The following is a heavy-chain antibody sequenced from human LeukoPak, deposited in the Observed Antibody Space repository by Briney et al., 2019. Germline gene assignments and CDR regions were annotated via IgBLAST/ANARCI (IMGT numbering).Heavy chain of an antibody. CDR1: GFTFSSYS. Sequence: GGSLRLSCAASGFTFSSYSMNWVRQAPGKGLEWVSSISSSSSYIYYADSVKGRFTISRDNAKNSLYLQMNSLRAEDTAVYYCARDSTVGHNWFDPWGQGTLVTVSS. D-gene: IGHD1-14*01. V-gene: IGHV3-21*01. J-gene: IGHJ5*02. CDR2: ISSSSSYI. CDR3: ARDSTVGHNWFDP.